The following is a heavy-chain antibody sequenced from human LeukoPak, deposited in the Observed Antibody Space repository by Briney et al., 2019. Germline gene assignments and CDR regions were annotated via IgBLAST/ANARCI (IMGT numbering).Heavy chain of an antibody. CDR2: IYSDGST. CDR3: ARATQAYWYFDF. CDR1: GFTVSRNY. V-gene: IGHV3-53*01. J-gene: IGHJ2*01. Sequence: GGSLRLSCAVSGFTVSRNYMSWVRQGPGKGLEWVSVIYSDGSTYYADSVKGRFTISRDKSKNTLYLQMNSLRAEDTAVYHCARATQAYWYFDFWGRGTLVTVSS.